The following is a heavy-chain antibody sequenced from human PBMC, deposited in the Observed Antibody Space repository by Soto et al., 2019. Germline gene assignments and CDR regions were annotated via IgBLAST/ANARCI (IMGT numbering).Heavy chain of an antibody. J-gene: IGHJ6*02. CDR1: GFTFSSYA. CDR3: AKATVVGYYYYGMDV. Sequence: GGSLRLSCAASGFTFSSYAMSWVRQAPGKGLEWVSAISGSGGSTYYADSVKGRFTISRDNSKNTLYLQMNSLRAEDTAVYYCAKATVVGYYYYGMDVWGQGTTVTVSS. D-gene: IGHD4-17*01. CDR2: ISGSGGST. V-gene: IGHV3-23*01.